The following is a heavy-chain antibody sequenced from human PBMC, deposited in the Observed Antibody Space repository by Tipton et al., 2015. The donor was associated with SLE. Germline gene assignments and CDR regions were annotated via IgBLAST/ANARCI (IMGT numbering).Heavy chain of an antibody. V-gene: IGHV4-59*01. J-gene: IGHJ6*03. CDR2: ISFSGSA. CDR3: ARGDMVVVPAAGGGYYYYMDV. CDR1: DDSISNYY. D-gene: IGHD2-2*01. Sequence: LRLSCSVSDDSISNYYWSWIRQSPGKGLEWIGYISFSGSANYNPSLKSRVTLSTDASKRSFSLRLSSMTAADTAVYYCARGDMVVVPAAGGGYYYYMDVWGKGTTVTVSS.